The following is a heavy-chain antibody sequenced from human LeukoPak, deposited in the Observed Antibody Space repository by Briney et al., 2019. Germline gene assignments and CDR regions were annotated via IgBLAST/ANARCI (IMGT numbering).Heavy chain of an antibody. Sequence: SETLSLTCTVSGGSISSGDYYWSWIRQPPGKGLEWIGYIYYSGSTYYNPSLKSRVTISVDTSKNQFSLKLSSVTAADTAVYYCARSLRQYYDILLSHAFDIWGQGTMVTVSS. V-gene: IGHV4-30-4*01. CDR3: ARSLRQYYDILLSHAFDI. CDR2: IYYSGST. D-gene: IGHD3-9*01. CDR1: GGSISSGDYY. J-gene: IGHJ3*02.